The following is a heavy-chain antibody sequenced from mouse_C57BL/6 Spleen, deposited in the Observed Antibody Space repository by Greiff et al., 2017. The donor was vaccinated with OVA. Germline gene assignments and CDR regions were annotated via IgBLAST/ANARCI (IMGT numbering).Heavy chain of an antibody. J-gene: IGHJ1*03. D-gene: IGHD2-1*01. CDR1: GYTFTSYW. Sequence: VQLQQPGAELVKPGASVKLSCKASGYTFTSYWMQWVKQRPGQGLEWIGELDPSDSYTNYNQKFKGKATLTVDTSSSTAYMQLSSLTSEDSAVYYCARRGIYYGNDWYFDVWGTGTTVTVSS. CDR3: ARRGIYYGNDWYFDV. V-gene: IGHV1-50*01. CDR2: LDPSDSYT.